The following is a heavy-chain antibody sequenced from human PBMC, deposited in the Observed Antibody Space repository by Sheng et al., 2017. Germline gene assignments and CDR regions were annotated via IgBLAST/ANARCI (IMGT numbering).Heavy chain of an antibody. Sequence: QVRLVQSGAEVRKPGSSVKVSCKASEGNLRGYAINWVRLAPGQRLEWVGGIIPALRSRLYAQKFQGRVTVSTDEAKTTAYMEMSSLRKDDTALYFCAQQKRFLDPLDPWGPGTLVTVSS. V-gene: IGHV1-69*05. CDR2: IIPALRSR. J-gene: IGHJ5*02. D-gene: IGHD3-3*01. CDR1: EGNLRGYA. CDR3: AQQKRFLDPLDP.